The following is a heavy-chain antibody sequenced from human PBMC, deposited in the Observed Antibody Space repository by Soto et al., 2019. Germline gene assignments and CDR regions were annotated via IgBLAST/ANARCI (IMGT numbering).Heavy chain of an antibody. J-gene: IGHJ2*01. CDR1: GYTFTSYD. CDR2: MNPNSGKA. Sequence: QVQLVQSGAEVKKPGASVKVSCKASGYTFTSYDINWVRQAAGQGLEWIGWMNPNSGKAVYAQKFQGRVTMAGNTSISTAYMELSSLRSDDTAGYFCARGWVVVSATYWYFELWGRGTLVTGSS. V-gene: IGHV1-8*01. CDR3: ARGWVVVSATYWYFEL. D-gene: IGHD2-15*01.